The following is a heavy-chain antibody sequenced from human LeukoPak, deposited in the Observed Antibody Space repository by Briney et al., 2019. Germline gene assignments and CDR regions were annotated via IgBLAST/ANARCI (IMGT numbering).Heavy chain of an antibody. V-gene: IGHV4-39*01. D-gene: IGHD2-2*01. CDR2: IYYSGST. Sequence: SETLSLTCTVSGGSISSSSYYWGWIRQPPGKGLEWIGRIYYSGSTYYNPSLKSRVTISVDTSKNQFSLKLSSVTAADTAVYYCARATGYCSSTSCNNWFDPGGQGTLVSVFS. CDR1: GGSISSSSYY. J-gene: IGHJ5*02. CDR3: ARATGYCSSTSCNNWFDP.